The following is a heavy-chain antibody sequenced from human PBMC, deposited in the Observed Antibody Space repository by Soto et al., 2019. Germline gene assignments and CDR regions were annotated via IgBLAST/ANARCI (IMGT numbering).Heavy chain of an antibody. V-gene: IGHV4-39*01. CDR2: IYYSENT. Sequence: SETLSLTCTVSGGSISSSSNHWGWIRQPPGKGLEWIGNIYYSENTYYNPSLKSRVTISVDTSKNQFSLRLTSVTAADTAVYFCARQQADFVGGQYFFDYWSQGTLLTVSS. D-gene: IGHD3-3*01. J-gene: IGHJ4*02. CDR1: GGSISSSSNH. CDR3: ARQQADFVGGQYFFDY.